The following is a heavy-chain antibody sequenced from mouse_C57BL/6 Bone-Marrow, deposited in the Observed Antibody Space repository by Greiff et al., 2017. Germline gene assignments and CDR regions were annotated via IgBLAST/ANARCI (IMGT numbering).Heavy chain of an antibody. CDR1: GYAFSSSW. CDR3: ARGGYDAWFAY. Sequence: QVQLQQSGPELVKPGASVKISCKASGYAFSSSWMNWVKQRPGKGLEWIGRIYPGDGDPNYNGKFKGKATLTADKSSSTAYMQLSSLTSEYSAVYFCARGGYDAWFAYWGKGTLVTVSA. CDR2: IYPGDGDP. V-gene: IGHV1-82*01. D-gene: IGHD2-2*01. J-gene: IGHJ3*01.